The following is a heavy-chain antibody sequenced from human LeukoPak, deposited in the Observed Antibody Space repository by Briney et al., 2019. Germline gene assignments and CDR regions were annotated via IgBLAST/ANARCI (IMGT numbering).Heavy chain of an antibody. J-gene: IGHJ4*02. V-gene: IGHV1-18*04. CDR1: GYTFTGYY. Sequence: ASVKVSCKASGYTFTGYYMHWVRQAPGQGLEWMGWISAYNGNTNYAQKLQGRVTMTTDTSTSTAYMELNSLRSDDTAVYYCARGTYYDSSGYSGVRLFDYWGQGTLLTVSS. D-gene: IGHD3-22*01. CDR2: ISAYNGNT. CDR3: ARGTYYDSSGYSGVRLFDY.